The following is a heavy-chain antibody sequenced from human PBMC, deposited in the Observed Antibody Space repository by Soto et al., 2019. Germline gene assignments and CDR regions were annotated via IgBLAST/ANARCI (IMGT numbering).Heavy chain of an antibody. Sequence: PGGSLRLSCAASGFSFSSYAMTWVRQAPGRGLEWVSAISGSGSPTYYADSVKGRFTISRDNSKNTLYLQMNSLRADDTAVYYCARNWGIFDYWGQGTLVTVSS. CDR3: ARNWGIFDY. CDR2: ISGSGSPT. V-gene: IGHV3-23*01. CDR1: GFSFSSYA. D-gene: IGHD7-27*01. J-gene: IGHJ4*02.